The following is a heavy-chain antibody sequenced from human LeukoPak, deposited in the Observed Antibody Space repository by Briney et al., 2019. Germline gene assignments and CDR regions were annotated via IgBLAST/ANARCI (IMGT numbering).Heavy chain of an antibody. CDR1: TFTFSSYA. D-gene: IGHD2/OR15-2a*01. CDR2: IRYDGSNK. J-gene: IGHJ4*02. Sequence: GGSLRLSCAASTFTFSSYAMHWVRQAPGKGLEWVAFIRYDGSNKYYADSVKGRFTISRDNSKNTLYLQMNSLRAEDTAVYYCARDFYDGFALDYWGQGTLVTVSS. V-gene: IGHV3-30*02. CDR3: ARDFYDGFALDY.